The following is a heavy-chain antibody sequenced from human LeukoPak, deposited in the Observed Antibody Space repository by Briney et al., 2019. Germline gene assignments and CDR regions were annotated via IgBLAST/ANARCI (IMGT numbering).Heavy chain of an antibody. Sequence: PGGSLRLSCAASGFTFSSYWMSWVRQAPGKGLEWVAHIKQDGSEKYYVDSVKGRFTISRDNAKNSLYLQMNSLRAEDTAVYYCARPRDDFWSGYTGFDYWGQGTLVTVSS. CDR2: IKQDGSEK. D-gene: IGHD3-3*01. V-gene: IGHV3-7*01. CDR1: GFTFSSYW. J-gene: IGHJ4*02. CDR3: ARPRDDFWSGYTGFDY.